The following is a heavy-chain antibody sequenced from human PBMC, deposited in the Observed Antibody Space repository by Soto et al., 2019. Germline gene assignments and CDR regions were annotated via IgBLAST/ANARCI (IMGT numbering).Heavy chain of an antibody. CDR3: ARDYYDSNGLAE. CDR2: IYSGGST. V-gene: IGHV3-53*02. CDR1: GFTVSSNY. Sequence: EVQLVETGGGLIQPGGSLRLSCAASGFTVSSNYMSWVRQAPGKGLEWVSVIYSGGSTYYADSVKGRFTISRDNSKNTLYLQMNSLRAEDTAVYYCARDYYDSNGLAEGGQGTLFTVSS. D-gene: IGHD3-22*01. J-gene: IGHJ4*02.